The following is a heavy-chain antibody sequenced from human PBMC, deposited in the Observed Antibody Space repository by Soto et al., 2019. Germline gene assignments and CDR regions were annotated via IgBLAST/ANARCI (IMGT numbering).Heavy chain of an antibody. CDR2: ISPIFGTP. D-gene: IGHD1-26*01. V-gene: IGHV1-69*01. CDR3: SRVVVGSLLNLAY. CDR1: GGTFSSYT. J-gene: IGHJ4*02. Sequence: QVQLVQSGAEVKKPGSSVTVSCKASGGTFSSYTISWVRQAPGQGLEWMAGISPIFGTPIYAQKFQDRFTIIADSSTMTAYMEMNSLTSEDTAVYYCSRVVVGSLLNLAYWCQGTVVTISS.